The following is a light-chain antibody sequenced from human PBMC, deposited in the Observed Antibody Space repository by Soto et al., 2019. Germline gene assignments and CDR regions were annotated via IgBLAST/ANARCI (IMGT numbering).Light chain of an antibody. CDR3: QQRISTPST. V-gene: IGKV3-11*01. J-gene: IGKJ5*01. CDR2: DAS. Sequence: EIVMTQSPATLSLSPGERATLSCRASQSVSSFLAWYQQKPGQAPRLLIYDASNRATGIPARFSGSGSGTDFTLTISSLQPEDFAVYYCQQRISTPSTFGQGTQLEIK. CDR1: QSVSSF.